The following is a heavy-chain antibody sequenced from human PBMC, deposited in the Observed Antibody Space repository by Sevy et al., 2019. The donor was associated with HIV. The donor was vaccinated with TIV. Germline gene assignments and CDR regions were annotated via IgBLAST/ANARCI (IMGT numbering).Heavy chain of an antibody. Sequence: GGSLRLSCAASGFTFSSYAMHWVRQAPGKGLEWVAVISYDGSNKYYADSVKGRFTISRDNSKNTLYLQMNSLRAEDTAVYYCAREGEQLVGGPDYYYYGMDVWGQGTTVTVSS. J-gene: IGHJ6*02. V-gene: IGHV3-30-3*01. CDR2: ISYDGSNK. CDR3: AREGEQLVGGPDYYYYGMDV. CDR1: GFTFSSYA. D-gene: IGHD6-6*01.